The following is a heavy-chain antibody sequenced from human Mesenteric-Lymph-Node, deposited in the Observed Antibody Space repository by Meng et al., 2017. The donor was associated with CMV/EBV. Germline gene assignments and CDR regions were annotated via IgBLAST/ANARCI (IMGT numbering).Heavy chain of an antibody. Sequence: GGSLRLSCAVSGFTFEDYSMSWVRQAPGRGLEWVSFINWSGGTIYYADSVKGRFTISRDNAKNFLYLQMNRLRAEDTAFYYCARGDYCTGGNCYSLFDYWGQGALVTVSS. CDR2: INWSGGTI. CDR1: GFTFEDYS. J-gene: IGHJ4*02. V-gene: IGHV3-20*04. CDR3: ARGDYCTGGNCYSLFDY. D-gene: IGHD2-15*01.